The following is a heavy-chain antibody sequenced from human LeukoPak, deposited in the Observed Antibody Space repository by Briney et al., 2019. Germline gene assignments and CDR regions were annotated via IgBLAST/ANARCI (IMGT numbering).Heavy chain of an antibody. D-gene: IGHD3-22*01. Sequence: MASETLSLTCAVSGGSISSSNWWSWVRQPPGKGPEWIGEIYHSGSTNYNPSLKSRVTISVDKSKNQFSLKLSSVTAADTAVYYCARGYYYDSSVGAFDIWGQGTMVTVSS. CDR3: ARGYYYDSSVGAFDI. V-gene: IGHV4-4*02. CDR1: GGSISSSNW. CDR2: IYHSGST. J-gene: IGHJ3*02.